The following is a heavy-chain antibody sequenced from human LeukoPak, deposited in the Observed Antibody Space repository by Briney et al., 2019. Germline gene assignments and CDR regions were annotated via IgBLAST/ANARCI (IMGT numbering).Heavy chain of an antibody. CDR2: INHSGST. D-gene: IGHD6-13*01. J-gene: IGHJ4*02. Sequence: SETLSLTCAVYGGSFSGYYWSWIRQPPGKGLEWIGKINHSGSTNYNPSLKSRVTISVDTSKNQFSLKLSSVTAADTAVYYCARDRSSSGIDYWGQGTLVTVSS. V-gene: IGHV4-34*01. CDR3: ARDRSSSGIDY. CDR1: GGSFSGYY.